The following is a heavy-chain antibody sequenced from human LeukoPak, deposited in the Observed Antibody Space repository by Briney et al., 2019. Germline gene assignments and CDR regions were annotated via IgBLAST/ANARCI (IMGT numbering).Heavy chain of an antibody. J-gene: IGHJ4*02. CDR3: ARDRVGYPKYYFDY. CDR2: ISSSSSAI. CDR1: GFTFSSYS. V-gene: IGHV3-48*02. Sequence: GGSLRLSCAASGFTFSSYSMNWVRQAPGRGLEWVSYISSSSSAIYYADSVKGRFTISRDNAKNSLYLQMNSLRDEDTAVYYCARDRVGYPKYYFDYWGQGTLVTVSS. D-gene: IGHD5-12*01.